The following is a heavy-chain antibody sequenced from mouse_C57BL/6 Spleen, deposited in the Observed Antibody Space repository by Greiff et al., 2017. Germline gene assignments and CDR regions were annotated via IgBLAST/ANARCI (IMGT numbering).Heavy chain of an antibody. CDR1: GYAFSSSW. D-gene: IGHD1-1*01. Sequence: QVQLQQSGPELVKPGASVKISCKASGYAFSSSWMNWVKQRPGKGLEWIGRIYPGDGDTNYNGKFKGKATLTADKSSSTAYMQLSSLTSEDSAVYYCARVTTVVRYAMDYWGQGTSVTVSS. CDR2: IYPGDGDT. V-gene: IGHV1-82*01. CDR3: ARVTTVVRYAMDY. J-gene: IGHJ4*01.